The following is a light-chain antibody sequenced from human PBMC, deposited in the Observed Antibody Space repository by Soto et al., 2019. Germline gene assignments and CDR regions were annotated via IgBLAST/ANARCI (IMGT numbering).Light chain of an antibody. CDR3: CISTGTGTWI. CDR1: SSDIGNF. J-gene: IGLJ2*01. Sequence: QSALTQPASVSGSPGQWITISCTGTSSDIGNFVSWYRQHPGKAPKLMMYDVSSRPSGISHRFSGSKSGRTASLSISGLQADDEADYYCCISTGTGTWIFGGGTKLTVL. V-gene: IGLV2-14*01. CDR2: DVS.